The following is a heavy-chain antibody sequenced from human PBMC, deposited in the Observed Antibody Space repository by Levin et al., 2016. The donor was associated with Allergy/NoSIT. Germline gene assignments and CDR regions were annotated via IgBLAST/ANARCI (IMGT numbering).Heavy chain of an antibody. Sequence: WIRQPPGKGLEWIGYIYYSGSTYYNPSLKSRVTISVDTSKNQFSLKLSSVTAADTAVYYCARDRRGGKYYYYYGMDVWGQGTTVTVSS. V-gene: IGHV4-31*02. J-gene: IGHJ6*02. CDR2: IYYSGST. D-gene: IGHD3-16*01. CDR3: ARDRRGGKYYYYYGMDV.